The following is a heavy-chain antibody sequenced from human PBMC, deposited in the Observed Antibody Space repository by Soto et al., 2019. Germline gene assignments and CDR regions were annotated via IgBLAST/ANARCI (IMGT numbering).Heavy chain of an antibody. CDR1: GGSISSGDYY. Sequence: ASETLSLTCTVSGGSISSGDYYWSWIRQPPGKGLEWIGYIYYSGSTYYNPSLKSRVTISVDTSKNQFSLKLSSVTAADTAVYYCARVIVVVPAAMGLNWFDPWGQGTLVTVSS. V-gene: IGHV4-30-4*01. CDR3: ARVIVVVPAAMGLNWFDP. D-gene: IGHD2-2*01. J-gene: IGHJ5*02. CDR2: IYYSGST.